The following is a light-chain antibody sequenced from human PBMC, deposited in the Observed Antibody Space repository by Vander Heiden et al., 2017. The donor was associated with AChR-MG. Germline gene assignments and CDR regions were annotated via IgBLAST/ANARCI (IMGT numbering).Light chain of an antibody. CDR2: GAS. Sequence: DIVFTQSPATLSLSPGERATLSCRASQSESSSYLAWYQQKPGQAPRLLIYGASSRAPGIPERFSGSGSGTDFTLTISRLEPEDFAVYYCQQYGCSPMYTFGQGTKLEIK. J-gene: IGKJ2*01. V-gene: IGKV3-20*01. CDR1: QSESSSY. CDR3: QQYGCSPMYT.